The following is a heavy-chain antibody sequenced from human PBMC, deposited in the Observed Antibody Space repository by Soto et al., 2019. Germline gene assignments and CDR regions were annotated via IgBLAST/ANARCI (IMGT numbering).Heavy chain of an antibody. J-gene: IGHJ4*02. V-gene: IGHV4-31*03. D-gene: IGHD2-21*02. CDR3: PRYHCGDCYYFDY. CDR2: IYYSGST. CDR1: GGSISSGGYY. Sequence: QVQLQELGPGLVKPSQTLSLTCTVSGGSISSGGYYWSWIRQHPGKGLEWIGYIYYSGSTYYNPSHQHRVTLPVDTSKNQFSLKLSSATAADPAVYYCPRYHCGDCYYFDYWGQGTLVTVSS.